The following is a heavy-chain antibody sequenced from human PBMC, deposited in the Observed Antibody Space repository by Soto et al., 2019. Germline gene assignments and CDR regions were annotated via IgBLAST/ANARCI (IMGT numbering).Heavy chain of an antibody. V-gene: IGHV1-69*13. CDR2: IIPIFGTA. CDR3: AKLSYTTSGEYQLTPDWFDP. J-gene: IGHJ5*02. Sequence: SVKVSCKASGGTFSSYAISWVRQAPGQGLEWMGGIIPIFGTANYAQKFQGRVTITADESTSTAYMELSSLRSEDTAVYYCAKLSYTTSGEYQLTPDWFDPWGQGTLVTVSS. D-gene: IGHD2-2*01. CDR1: GGTFSSYA.